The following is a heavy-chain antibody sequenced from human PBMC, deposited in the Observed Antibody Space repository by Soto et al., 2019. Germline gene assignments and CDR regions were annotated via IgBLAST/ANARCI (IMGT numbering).Heavy chain of an antibody. V-gene: IGHV1-3*01. CDR1: GYTFTSYA. CDR2: INAGNGNT. CDR3: ARERVRFWSRYSPLFDY. J-gene: IGHJ4*02. D-gene: IGHD3-3*01. Sequence: ASVKVSCKASGYTFTSYAMHWVRQAPGQRLEWMGWINAGNGNTKYSQKFQGRVTITRDTSASTAYMELSSLRSEDTALYYCARERVRFWSRYSPLFDYCGQGTLVTVSS.